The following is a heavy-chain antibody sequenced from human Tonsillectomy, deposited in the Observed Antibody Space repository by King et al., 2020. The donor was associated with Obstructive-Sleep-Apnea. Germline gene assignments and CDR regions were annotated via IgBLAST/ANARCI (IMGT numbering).Heavy chain of an antibody. Sequence: VQLVESGGGVVQPGRSLRLSCAASGFTFSNYAIHWVRQAPGKGLEWVAVISYDGSNKYYADSVKGRFPIYRDNSKNTLDLQMNSLRAEDTAVYYCARPIAVTGTAIDYWGQGTLVTVSS. CDR3: ARPIAVTGTAIDY. V-gene: IGHV3-30-3*01. CDR1: GFTFSNYA. D-gene: IGHD6-19*01. CDR2: ISYDGSNK. J-gene: IGHJ4*02.